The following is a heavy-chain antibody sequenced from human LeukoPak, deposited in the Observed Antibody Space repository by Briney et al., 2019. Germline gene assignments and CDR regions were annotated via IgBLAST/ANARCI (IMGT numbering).Heavy chain of an antibody. D-gene: IGHD3-22*01. CDR1: GFSFSSYS. Sequence: GGSLRLSCVASGFSFSSYSMNWVRQAPGKGLEWVSFIDSSRRTIFYADSVKGRFTISRDNSKNTLYLQMNSLRAEDTAVYYCAKDADYYDSSYLGYWGQGTLVTVSS. CDR3: AKDADYYDSSYLGY. CDR2: IDSSRRTI. V-gene: IGHV3-48*01. J-gene: IGHJ4*02.